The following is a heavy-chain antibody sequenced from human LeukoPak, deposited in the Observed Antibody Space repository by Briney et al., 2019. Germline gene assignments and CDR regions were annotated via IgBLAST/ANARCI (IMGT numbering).Heavy chain of an antibody. CDR3: ARPSYSSGWYGPNYYFDY. CDR2: IYYSGST. CDR1: GGSISSSSYY. Sequence: KTSETLSLTCTVSGGSISSSSYYWGWLRQPPGKGLEWIGSIYYSGSTYYNPSLKSRVTISVDTSKNQFSLKLSSVTAADTAVYYCARPSYSSGWYGPNYYFDYWGQGTLVTVSS. J-gene: IGHJ4*02. V-gene: IGHV4-39*01. D-gene: IGHD6-19*01.